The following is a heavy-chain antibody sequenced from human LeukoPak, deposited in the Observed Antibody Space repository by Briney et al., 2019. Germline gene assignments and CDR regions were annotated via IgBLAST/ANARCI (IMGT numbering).Heavy chain of an antibody. CDR3: ARDSCSGGSCYYDY. CDR1: GYTFTSYG. J-gene: IGHJ4*02. CDR2: ISTYNGNT. Sequence: GASVKVPCKASGYTFTSYGIRWVRQAAGQGLEGMGWISTYNGNTNYAQKLQGRVTMTTDTSTNTAYMELRSLRSDAAAVYYCARDSCSGGSCYYDYWGQGTLVTVSS. D-gene: IGHD2-15*01. V-gene: IGHV1-18*04.